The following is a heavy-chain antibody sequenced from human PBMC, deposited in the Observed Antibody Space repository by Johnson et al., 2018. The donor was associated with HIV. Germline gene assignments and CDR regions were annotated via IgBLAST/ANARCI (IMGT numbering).Heavy chain of an antibody. D-gene: IGHD6-13*01. CDR3: AKCIWGSSLIDAFDI. J-gene: IGHJ3*02. CDR1: GFTFSNYG. V-gene: IGHV3-33*06. Sequence: QVQLVESGGGLVKPGGSLRLSCAASGFTFSNYGMHWVRQAPGKGLEWVAGLWYDGSKNNYADSVRGRFTISRDNSKNTLHLQMNSLRVEDTAVYYCAKCIWGSSLIDAFDIWGQGTTVTVSS. CDR2: LWYDGSKN.